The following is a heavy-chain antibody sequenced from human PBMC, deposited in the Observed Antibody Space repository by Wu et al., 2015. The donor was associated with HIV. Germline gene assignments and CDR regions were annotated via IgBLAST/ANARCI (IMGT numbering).Heavy chain of an antibody. CDR3: ARDRSRLHFYMDV. D-gene: IGHD3-16*01. Sequence: QVQLVQSGAEVKKPGASVKVSCKASGYTFTGYYIHWVRQAPGQGLEWMGWINPKSGGTNYAQKFQGRVTMTRDTSISTAYMELSRLRSDDTAVYYCARDRSRLHFYMDVWGKGPRSPSP. CDR1: GYTFTGYY. V-gene: IGHV1-2*02. CDR2: INPKSGGT. J-gene: IGHJ6*03.